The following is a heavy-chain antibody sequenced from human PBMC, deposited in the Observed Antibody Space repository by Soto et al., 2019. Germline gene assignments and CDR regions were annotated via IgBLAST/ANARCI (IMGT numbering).Heavy chain of an antibody. CDR2: ITSTGIYT. Sequence: EVQLVESGGGLVKPGGSLGLACAASGFTFSGYSMNWVRQAPGKGLEWVSSITSTGIYTYYADSVKGRFTISRDNAKNSLYLQMNSLRGEETAIYYCARELYGDYFYYAMDVWGQGTTVTVSS. CDR3: ARELYGDYFYYAMDV. V-gene: IGHV3-21*06. D-gene: IGHD2-8*01. J-gene: IGHJ6*02. CDR1: GFTFSGYS.